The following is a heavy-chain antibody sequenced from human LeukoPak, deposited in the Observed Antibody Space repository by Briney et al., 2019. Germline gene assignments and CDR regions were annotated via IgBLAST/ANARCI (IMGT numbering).Heavy chain of an antibody. CDR1: GFTFSDYY. V-gene: IGHV3-11*04. J-gene: IGHJ4*02. D-gene: IGHD4-17*01. CDR3: ARDRTTVTTRSRYFDY. CDR2: ISSTGSSI. Sequence: GGSLRLSCAASGFTFSDYYMSWIRQAPGKGLEWVSYISSTGSSIYYTDSVKGRFTISRDNAKNSLYLQMNSLRAEDTAVYYCARDRTTVTTRSRYFDYWGQGTLVTVAS.